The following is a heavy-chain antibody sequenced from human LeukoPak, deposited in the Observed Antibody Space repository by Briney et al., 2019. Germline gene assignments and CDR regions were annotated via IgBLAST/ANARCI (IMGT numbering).Heavy chain of an antibody. CDR2: IYYSGST. V-gene: IGHV4-59*01. J-gene: IGHJ3*02. D-gene: IGHD3-22*01. CDR1: GGSISSYY. CDR3: ARGYEYYYDSSGYFAFDI. Sequence: SETLSLTCTVSGGSISSYYWSWIRQPPGKGLEWIGYIYYSGSTNYNPSLKSRVTISVDTSKNQFSLKLSSVTAADMGVYHCARGYEYYYDSSGYFAFDIWGQGTMVTVSS.